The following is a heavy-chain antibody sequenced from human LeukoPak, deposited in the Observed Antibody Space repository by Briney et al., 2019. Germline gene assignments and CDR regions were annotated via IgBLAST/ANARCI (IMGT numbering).Heavy chain of an antibody. CDR2: IYSGGST. CDR3: ARDPPEYYDFWSGQAH. Sequence: PGGSLRLSCAASGFTVSSNYMSWVRQAPGKGLEWVSVIYSGGSTYYADSVKGRFTTSRDNSKNTLYLQMNSLRAEDTAVYYCARDPPEYYDFWSGQAHWGQGTLVTVSS. J-gene: IGHJ4*02. CDR1: GFTVSSNY. V-gene: IGHV3-66*01. D-gene: IGHD3-3*01.